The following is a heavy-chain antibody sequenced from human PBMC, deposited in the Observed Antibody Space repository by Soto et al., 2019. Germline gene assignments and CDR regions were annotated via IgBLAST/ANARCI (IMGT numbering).Heavy chain of an antibody. Sequence: PGGSLRLSCAASGFTFSSYEMNWVRQAPGKGLEWVSYISSSGSSIYYADSVKGRFTISRDNAKNSLYLQMNSLRAEDTAVYYCARVPNHGVDGMDVWGPGTTVTVFS. CDR1: GFTFSSYE. V-gene: IGHV3-48*03. J-gene: IGHJ6*02. CDR2: ISSSGSSI. CDR3: ARVPNHGVDGMDV. D-gene: IGHD4-17*01.